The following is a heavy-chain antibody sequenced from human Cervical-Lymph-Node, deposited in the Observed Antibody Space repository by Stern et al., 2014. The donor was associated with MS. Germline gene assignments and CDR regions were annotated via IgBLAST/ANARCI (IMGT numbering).Heavy chain of an antibody. CDR2: INPGDSDT. J-gene: IGHJ5*02. V-gene: IGHV5-51*01. Sequence: EVQLLQSGAEVKKPGESLKISCKGSGYSFTSYWIGWVRPMPGKGLEWMGVINPGDSDTRYSPSFQGQVTISADKSISTAYLQWSSLKASDTAMYYCARRHCSSRRCGWFDPWGQGTLVTVSS. D-gene: IGHD2-2*01. CDR3: ARRHCSSRRCGWFDP. CDR1: GYSFTSYW.